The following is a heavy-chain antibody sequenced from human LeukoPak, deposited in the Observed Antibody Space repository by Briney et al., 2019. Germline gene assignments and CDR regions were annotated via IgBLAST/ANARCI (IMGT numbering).Heavy chain of an antibody. Sequence: GGSLRLSCAAAGFTFSNYWMHWVLQAPGKGLVWVSRINRDGRSTHYADSVKGRFTIPRDNAKNTVFLQMNSLGAEDTAVYYCALPLRDGDFYFDYWGQGALVTVSS. CDR3: ALPLRDGDFYFDY. D-gene: IGHD4-17*01. CDR1: GFTFSNYW. V-gene: IGHV3-74*01. CDR2: INRDGRST. J-gene: IGHJ4*02.